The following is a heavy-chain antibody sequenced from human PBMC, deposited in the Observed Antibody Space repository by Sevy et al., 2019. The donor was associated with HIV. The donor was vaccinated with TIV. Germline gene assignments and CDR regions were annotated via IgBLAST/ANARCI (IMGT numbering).Heavy chain of an antibody. Sequence: GGSLRLSCAASGFTFSSYGMHWVRQAPGKGLEWVAVIWYDGSNKYYADSVKGRFTISRDNSKNTLYLQMNSLRAEDTTVYYCASGDRYYYYGMDVWGQGTTVTVSS. CDR3: ASGDRYYYYGMDV. CDR2: IWYDGSNK. V-gene: IGHV3-33*01. J-gene: IGHJ6*02. CDR1: GFTFSSYG. D-gene: IGHD7-27*01.